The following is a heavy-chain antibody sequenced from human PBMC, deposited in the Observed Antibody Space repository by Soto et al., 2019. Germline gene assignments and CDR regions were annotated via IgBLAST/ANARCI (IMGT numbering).Heavy chain of an antibody. J-gene: IGHJ3*02. D-gene: IGHD2-2*01. Sequence: EVQLVESGGDLVQPGGSLRLSCAASGFTFSGHWMHWVRQVPGKGLEWVSRINTDGGSSAYADSVKGRFTISRDNARNTIYLQMNGLRGEDTAVYYCAREAGYCSRTSCYRRAFDTWGQGTTVTVSS. CDR2: INTDGGSS. CDR1: GFTFSGHW. CDR3: AREAGYCSRTSCYRRAFDT. V-gene: IGHV3-74*03.